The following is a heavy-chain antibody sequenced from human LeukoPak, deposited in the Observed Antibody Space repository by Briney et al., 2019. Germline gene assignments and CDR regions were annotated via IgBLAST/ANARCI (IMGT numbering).Heavy chain of an antibody. CDR3: ARAITMVRGVIIGWFDP. Sequence: SQTLSLTCTVSGGSLSSGGYYWSWLRQHPGKGLEWIGYIYYSGSTYYNPSLKSRVTISVDTSKNQFSLKLSAVTAADTAVYYCARAITMVRGVIIGWFDPWGQGTLVTVSS. V-gene: IGHV4-31*03. CDR1: GGSLSSGGYY. D-gene: IGHD3-10*01. J-gene: IGHJ5*02. CDR2: IYYSGST.